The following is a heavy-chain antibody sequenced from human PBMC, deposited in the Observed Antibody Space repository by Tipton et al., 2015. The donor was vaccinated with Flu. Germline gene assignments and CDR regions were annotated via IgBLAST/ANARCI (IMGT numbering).Heavy chain of an antibody. CDR3: ARDRGYSYGAWFDP. CDR2: IYHSGST. V-gene: IGHV4-38-2*02. CDR1: GYSISSGYY. J-gene: IGHJ5*02. Sequence: TLSLTCTVSGYSISSGYYWGWIRQPPGKGPEWIGSIYHSGSTYYNPSLKSRVTISVDTSKNQFSLKLSSVTAADTAVYYCARDRGYSYGAWFDPWGQGTLVTVSS. D-gene: IGHD5-18*01.